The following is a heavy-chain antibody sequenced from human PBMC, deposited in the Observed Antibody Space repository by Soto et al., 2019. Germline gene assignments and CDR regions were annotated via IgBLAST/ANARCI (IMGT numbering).Heavy chain of an antibody. CDR2: SIPVLGVA. D-gene: IGHD6-13*01. CDR1: GGTFTSYT. J-gene: IGHJ5*02. CDR3: ARDLTTEAAGTFGP. V-gene: IGHV1-69*08. Sequence: QVQLVQSGAEVKKPGSSLKISCTTSGGTFTSYTISWLRQAPGQGPEWMGRSIPVLGVANSAQKFQDRVTITADTSTKTASLALTALTSDDMAMYYCARDLTTEAAGTFGPWGQGTLVTVSS.